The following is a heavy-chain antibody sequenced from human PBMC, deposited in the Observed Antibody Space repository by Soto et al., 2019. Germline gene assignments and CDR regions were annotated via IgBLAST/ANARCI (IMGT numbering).Heavy chain of an antibody. V-gene: IGHV1-18*01. CDR1: GYTFTSYG. D-gene: IGHD6-13*01. CDR2: ISAYNGNT. CDR3: ARESSSSIPDY. Sequence: QVQLVQSGAEVKKPGASVKVSCKASGYTFTSYGISWVRQAPGQGLEWMGWISAYNGNTNYAQKLQGRVTMTTDTATLTAYMALRIVRPDDTAVYYSARESSSSIPDYWGQVTLVTASS. J-gene: IGHJ4*02.